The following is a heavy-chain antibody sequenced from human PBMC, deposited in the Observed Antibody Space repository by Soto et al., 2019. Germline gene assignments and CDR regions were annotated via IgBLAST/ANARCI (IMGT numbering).Heavy chain of an antibody. Sequence: LSLTCTVAGGSISSGGYYWSWIRQHPGKGLEWIGYIYYSGSTYYNPSLKSRVTISVDTSKNQFSLKLSSVTAADTAVYYCARDLRIVGDMTPTGGMDVWGQGTTVTV. D-gene: IGHD1-26*01. CDR1: GGSISSGGYY. CDR3: ARDLRIVGDMTPTGGMDV. J-gene: IGHJ6*02. CDR2: IYYSGST. V-gene: IGHV4-31*03.